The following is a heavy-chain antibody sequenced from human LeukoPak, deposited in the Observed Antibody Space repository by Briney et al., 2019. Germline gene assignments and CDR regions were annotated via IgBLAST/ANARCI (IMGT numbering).Heavy chain of an antibody. CDR2: ISSSGSTI. J-gene: IGHJ4*02. CDR1: GFTFSDYY. D-gene: IGHD2-2*01. V-gene: IGHV3-11*01. Sequence: GGSLRLSCAASGFTFSDYYMGWIRQAPGKGLEWVSYISSSGSTIYYADSVKGRFTISRDNAKNSLYLQMNSLRAEDTAVYYCARAGIYCSSTSCSGLGYWGQGTLVTVSS. CDR3: ARAGIYCSSTSCSGLGY.